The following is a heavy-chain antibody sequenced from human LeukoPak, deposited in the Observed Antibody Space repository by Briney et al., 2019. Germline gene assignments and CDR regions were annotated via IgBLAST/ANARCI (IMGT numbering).Heavy chain of an antibody. CDR2: IYYSGST. CDR1: GGSISSSSYY. CDR3: ARDRPGRVDFWSGNYYYYYMDV. J-gene: IGHJ6*03. Sequence: SETLSLTCTVSGGSISSSSYYWGWIRQPPGKGLEWIGSIYYSGSTYYNPSLKSRVTISVDTSKNQFSLKLSSVTAADTAVYYCARDRPGRVDFWSGNYYYYYMDVWGKGTTVTVSS. V-gene: IGHV4-39*07. D-gene: IGHD3-3*01.